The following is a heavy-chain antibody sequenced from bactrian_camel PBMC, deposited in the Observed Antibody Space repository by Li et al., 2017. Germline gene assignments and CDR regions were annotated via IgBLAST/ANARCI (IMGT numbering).Heavy chain of an antibody. D-gene: IGHD6*01. V-gene: IGHV3S1*01. CDR1: GFKYNTNC. CDR3: AADVGSMSGNCQPNY. J-gene: IGHJ4*01. Sequence: HVQLVESGGGSVQPGGSLRPSCAASGFKYNTNCLGWFRQGPGKEREGVATIYNGFEDTFYADSVKGRFTISRDNAKNTMYLQMNNLQPEDTAMYYCAADVGSMSGNCQPNYWGQGTQVTVS. CDR2: IYNGFEDT.